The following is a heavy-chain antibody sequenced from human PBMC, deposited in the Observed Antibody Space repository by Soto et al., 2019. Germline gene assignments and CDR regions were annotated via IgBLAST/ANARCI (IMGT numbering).Heavy chain of an antibody. J-gene: IGHJ6*02. CDR2: IYPGDSDI. Sequence: LGESLKISCKASGYSFTSHWIAWVRQMPGKGLELMAIIYPGDSDIQYSPSFQGQVSVSADKSISTAYLQWSSLGASDTAIYYCSRLGHYCSSPSCYTGYFYSGMDVWGQGTTVTVSS. V-gene: IGHV5-51*01. CDR1: GYSFTSHW. D-gene: IGHD2-2*02. CDR3: SRLGHYCSSPSCYTGYFYSGMDV.